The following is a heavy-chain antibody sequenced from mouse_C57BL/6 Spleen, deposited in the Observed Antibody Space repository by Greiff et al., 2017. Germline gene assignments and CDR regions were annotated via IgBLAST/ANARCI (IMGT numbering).Heavy chain of an antibody. CDR2: IHPNSGST. D-gene: IGHD2-3*01. V-gene: IGHV1-64*01. CDR3: ARGGGLYDGHLFAY. J-gene: IGHJ3*01. Sequence: QVQLQQPGAELVKPGASVKLSCKASGYTFTSYWMHWVKQRPGQGLEWIGMIHPNSGSTNYNEKFKSKATLTVDKSSSTAYMQLSSLTSEDSAVYYCARGGGLYDGHLFAYWGQGTLVTVSA. CDR1: GYTFTSYW.